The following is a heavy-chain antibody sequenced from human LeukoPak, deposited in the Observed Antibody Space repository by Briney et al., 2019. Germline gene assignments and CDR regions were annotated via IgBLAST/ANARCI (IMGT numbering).Heavy chain of an antibody. V-gene: IGHV3-23*01. D-gene: IGHD2/OR15-2a*01. CDR2: ISGSGGNT. CDR1: GFTFISYA. Sequence: GSLRLSCAASGFTFISYAMSWVRQAPGKGLEWCSGISGSGGNTYYADSVKGRFTISRDNSKNTLYLQMNSLRAEDTALYYCAKHGQDYYYFDYWGQGALVTVSS. CDR3: AKHGQDYYYFDY. J-gene: IGHJ4*02.